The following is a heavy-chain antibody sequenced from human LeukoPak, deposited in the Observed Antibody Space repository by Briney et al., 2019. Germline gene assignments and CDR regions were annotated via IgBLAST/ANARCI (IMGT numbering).Heavy chain of an antibody. CDR2: IKNDGAGK. CDR3: AKDSYSKGDF. J-gene: IGHJ4*02. CDR1: GFTFSYHW. V-gene: IGHV3-7*01. Sequence: GGSLRLSCAASGFTFSYHWMTWVRQAPGKGLEWVANIKNDGAGKNYVDSVKGRFTISRDNAKNSLYLQMNSLRAEDTAVYYCAKDSYSKGDFWGQGVLVTVSS. D-gene: IGHD6-13*01.